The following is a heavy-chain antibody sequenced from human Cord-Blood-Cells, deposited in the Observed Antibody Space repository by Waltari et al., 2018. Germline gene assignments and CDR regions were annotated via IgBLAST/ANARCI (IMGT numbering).Heavy chain of an antibody. CDR3: ARDLSESGRGGY. J-gene: IGHJ4*02. D-gene: IGHD1-26*01. CDR1: GFTFSSYW. V-gene: IGHV3-74*01. Sequence: EVQLVESGGGLVQPGGSLRLSCAASGFTFSSYWMHWVRQAPGKGLVLTSRVNSDGSSTRYADSVKGRFTIARDNAKNTLYLQMNSLRAEDAAVYYCARDLSESGRGGYWGQGTLVTVSS. CDR2: VNSDGSST.